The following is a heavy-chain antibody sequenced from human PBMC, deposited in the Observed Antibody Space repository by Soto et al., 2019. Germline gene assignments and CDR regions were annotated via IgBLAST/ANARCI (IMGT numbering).Heavy chain of an antibody. J-gene: IGHJ4*02. D-gene: IGHD4-17*01. CDR1: GFTFSSYG. Sequence: QVQLVESGGGVVQPGRSLRLSCAASGFTFSSYGMHWVRQAPGKGLEWVAVISYDGSNKYYADSVKGRFTISRDNSKNTLYLQMNSLRAEDTAVYYCAKDGADYGDLGPLDYWGQGTLVTVSS. CDR3: AKDGADYGDLGPLDY. V-gene: IGHV3-30*18. CDR2: ISYDGSNK.